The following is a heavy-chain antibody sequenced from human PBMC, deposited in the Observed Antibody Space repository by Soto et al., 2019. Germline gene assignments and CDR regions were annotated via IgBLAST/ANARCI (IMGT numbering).Heavy chain of an antibody. D-gene: IGHD3-22*01. CDR3: ARGRGDNYYDSSGYYAEYFQR. CDR1: GGTFSSYA. J-gene: IGHJ1*01. CDR2: IIPIFGTA. Sequence: ASVKVSCKASGGTFSSYAISWVRQAPGQGLEWMGGIIPIFGTANYAQKFQGRVTITADESTSTAYMELSSLRSEDTAVYYCARGRGDNYYDSSGYYAEYFQRWGQGTLVTVS. V-gene: IGHV1-69*13.